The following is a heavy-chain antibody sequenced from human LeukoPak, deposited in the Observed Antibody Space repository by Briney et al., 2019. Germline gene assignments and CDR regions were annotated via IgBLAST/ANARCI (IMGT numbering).Heavy chain of an antibody. D-gene: IGHD6-19*01. CDR3: ARDSSGDSSGWYMGAYYFDY. CDR1: GFPFNAYW. Sequence: AGGSLRLSCAASGFPFNAYWMTWVRQAPGKGLEWVANIRQDGDTKYYVDSVKGRFTISRDNAKNSLYLQMNSLRAEDTAVYYCARDSSGDSSGWYMGAYYFDYWGQGTLVTVSS. J-gene: IGHJ4*02. CDR2: IRQDGDTK. V-gene: IGHV3-7*01.